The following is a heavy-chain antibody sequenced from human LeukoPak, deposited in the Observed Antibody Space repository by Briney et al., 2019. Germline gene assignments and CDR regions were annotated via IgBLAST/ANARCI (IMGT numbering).Heavy chain of an antibody. J-gene: IGHJ4*02. V-gene: IGHV4-61*08. CDR3: ARGLKGFNY. Sequence: SETLSLTCTVSGGSISSGDYYWSWIRQPPGKGLEWIGYIYYSGGTNYNPSLKSRVTISVDTSKNQFSLKLSSVTAADTAVYYCARGLKGFNYWGQGTLVTVSS. CDR2: IYYSGGT. CDR1: GGSISSGDYY.